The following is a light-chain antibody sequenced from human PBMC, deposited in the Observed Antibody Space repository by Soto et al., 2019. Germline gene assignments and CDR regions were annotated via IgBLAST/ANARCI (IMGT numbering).Light chain of an antibody. CDR3: SSYTSSSTPYV. Sequence: SELTKPAAVYGSPGQSIPISCTETSSDVGGYNYVSWYQQHPGKAPKLMIYDVSNRPSGVSSRFSGSKSGNTASLTISGLQAEDEADYYCSSYTSSSTPYVFGTGTKVTVL. CDR2: DVS. CDR1: SSDVGGYNY. V-gene: IGLV2-14*01. J-gene: IGLJ1*01.